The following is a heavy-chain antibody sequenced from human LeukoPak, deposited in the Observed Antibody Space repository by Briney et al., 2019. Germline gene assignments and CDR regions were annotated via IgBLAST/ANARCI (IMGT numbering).Heavy chain of an antibody. V-gene: IGHV5-51*01. J-gene: IGHJ6*03. Sequence: LGESLKISCKGFGYRFTNYWIGWVRQMPGKGLEWMGIIYPGDSDTRYSPSFQGQVTISADKSISTAYLQWSSLKASDTAMYYCARHRPPDGDYYYYMDVWGKGTTVTVSS. CDR2: IYPGDSDT. CDR1: GYRFTNYW. CDR3: ARHRPPDGDYYYYMDV. D-gene: IGHD4-17*01.